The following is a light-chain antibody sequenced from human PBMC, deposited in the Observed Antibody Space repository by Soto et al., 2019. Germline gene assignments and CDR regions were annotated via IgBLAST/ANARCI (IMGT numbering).Light chain of an antibody. J-gene: IGKJ1*01. V-gene: IGKV3-15*01. CDR3: QQYNSWPPLT. CDR1: QTVSTN. Sequence: EIVMTQSPDTLSVSPGDRATLSCRASQTVSTNLAWYQQKPGQAPRLLIYGASTRATGVPDRFSGSRSRTEFTLTISSLQSEDFAVYYCQQYNSWPPLTFGQGTKVEIK. CDR2: GAS.